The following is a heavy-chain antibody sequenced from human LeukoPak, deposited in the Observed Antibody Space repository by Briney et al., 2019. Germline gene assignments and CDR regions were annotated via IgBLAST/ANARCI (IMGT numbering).Heavy chain of an antibody. CDR1: GGSISSGEYH. V-gene: IGHV4-30-4*01. Sequence: SETLSLTCTVSGGSISSGEYHWTWIRQPPGKGLEWTGNIYYSGSTYYKSSLKSRITISVDTSKNQFSLKLSSVTAADTAVYYCASESEGWFDPWGQGTLVTVSS. J-gene: IGHJ5*02. CDR3: ASESEGWFDP. CDR2: IYYSGST.